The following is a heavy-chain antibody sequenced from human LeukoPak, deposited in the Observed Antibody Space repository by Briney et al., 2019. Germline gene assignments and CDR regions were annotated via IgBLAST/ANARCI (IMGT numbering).Heavy chain of an antibody. V-gene: IGHV1-69*05. Sequence: ASVKVSCKVSGTSFTSYSLNWVRQAPGQGLEWVGEIIPIFGTTNYAQKFEDRVTITMDESTSTVYMELKSLTSEDTAVYFCARELGDVAMVLKSWGQGTLVTVSS. CDR2: IIPIFGTT. J-gene: IGHJ5*02. D-gene: IGHD3-16*01. CDR3: ARELGDVAMVLKS. CDR1: GTSFTSYS.